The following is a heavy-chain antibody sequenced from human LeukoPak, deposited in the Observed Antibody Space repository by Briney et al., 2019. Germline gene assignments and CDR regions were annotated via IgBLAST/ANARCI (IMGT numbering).Heavy chain of an antibody. CDR1: GYPFINYY. Sequence: ASVTVSCKASGYPFINYYIHWVRQAPGQGLEWMGRINPNSGGPNYAQMSRGRVIMTADTSIDTANMELTWLTSADTALYYCATGRSNSGYYHFDFWGQGTLVTVSS. CDR3: ATGRSNSGYYHFDF. D-gene: IGHD3-22*01. CDR2: INPNSGGP. J-gene: IGHJ4*02. V-gene: IGHV1-2*06.